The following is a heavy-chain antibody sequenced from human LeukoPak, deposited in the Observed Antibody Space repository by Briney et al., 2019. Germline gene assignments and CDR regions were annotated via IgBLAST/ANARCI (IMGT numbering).Heavy chain of an antibody. Sequence: WASVKVSCKASGYTFTSYDINWVRQATGQGLEWMGWMNPNTGNTGYAQKFQGRVTMTRDTSIGTAYMELSSLRSEDTAVYYYARGVTPIQEYYFDYWGQGTLVTVSS. CDR3: ARGVTPIQEYYFDY. J-gene: IGHJ4*02. V-gene: IGHV1-8*01. CDR1: GYTFTSYD. CDR2: MNPNTGNT. D-gene: IGHD1-14*01.